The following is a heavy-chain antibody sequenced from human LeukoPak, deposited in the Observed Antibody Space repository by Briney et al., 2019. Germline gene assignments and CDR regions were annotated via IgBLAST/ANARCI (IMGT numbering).Heavy chain of an antibody. Sequence: GGSRRLSCAASGFTFSSYWMSWVRRAPGKGLDWVANIKQDGSEKYYVDSVTGRFTISRDNAKNALYLQMNSLRAEDTAVYYCARAGGLAAAATPFDYWGQGTLVTVSS. V-gene: IGHV3-7*02. CDR3: ARAGGLAAAATPFDY. D-gene: IGHD6-13*01. CDR1: GFTFSSYW. J-gene: IGHJ4*02. CDR2: IKQDGSEK.